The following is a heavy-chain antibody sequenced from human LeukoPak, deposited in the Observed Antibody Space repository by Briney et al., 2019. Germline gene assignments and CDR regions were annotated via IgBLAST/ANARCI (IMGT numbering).Heavy chain of an antibody. CDR2: INPNSGGT. CDR1: GGTFSSYA. D-gene: IGHD3-3*01. CDR3: ARDRDYDFWSGYYILYYYYGMDV. V-gene: IGHV1-2*02. J-gene: IGHJ6*02. Sequence: ASVKVSCKASGGTFSSYAISWVRQAPGQGLEWMGGINPNSGGTNYTQKFQGRVTMTRDTSISTAYMELSRLRSDDTAVYYCARDRDYDFWSGYYILYYYYGMDVWGQGTTVTVSS.